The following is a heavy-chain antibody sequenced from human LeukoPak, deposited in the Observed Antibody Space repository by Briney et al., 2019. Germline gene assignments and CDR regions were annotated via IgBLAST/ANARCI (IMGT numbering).Heavy chain of an antibody. Sequence: SETLSLTCAVYGGSFSGYYWSWIRQPPGKGLEWIGEINHSGSTNYNPSLKSRVTISVDTSKNQFSLKLSSVTAADTAVYYCARGGRFRSRSLQTWGQGTLVTVSS. CDR3: ARGGRFRSRSLQT. CDR1: GGSFSGYY. CDR2: INHSGST. D-gene: IGHD3-10*01. J-gene: IGHJ5*02. V-gene: IGHV4-34*01.